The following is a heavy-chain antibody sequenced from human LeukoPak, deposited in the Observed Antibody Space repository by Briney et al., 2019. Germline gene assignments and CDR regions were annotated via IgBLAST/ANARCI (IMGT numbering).Heavy chain of an antibody. J-gene: IGHJ6*03. CDR2: IWYDGSNK. Sequence: SGGSRRLSCAASGFTFSSYGMHWVRQAPGKGLEWVAVIWYDGSNKYYAHSVKGRFTISRDNSKNTLYLQMNSLRAEDTAVYYCAVTYDKDYYYMDVWGKGTTVTVSS. CDR3: AVTYDKDYYYMDV. D-gene: IGHD3-22*01. CDR1: GFTFSSYG. V-gene: IGHV3-33*01.